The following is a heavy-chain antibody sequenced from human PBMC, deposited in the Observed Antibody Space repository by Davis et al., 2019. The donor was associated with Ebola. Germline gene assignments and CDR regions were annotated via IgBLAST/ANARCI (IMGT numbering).Heavy chain of an antibody. Sequence: GESLKISFTAPCFTFSSYALSWVPPAPRKGLEWVSSVSGGGDMTYYADSVKGRSTISRDNSKNTLSLQLNSLRAEDTAMYYCAKPPRGTSGSSYWGQGALVTVSS. CDR1: CFTFSSYA. CDR2: VSGGGDMT. J-gene: IGHJ4*02. CDR3: AKPPRGTSGSSY. V-gene: IGHV3-23*01. D-gene: IGHD6-19*01.